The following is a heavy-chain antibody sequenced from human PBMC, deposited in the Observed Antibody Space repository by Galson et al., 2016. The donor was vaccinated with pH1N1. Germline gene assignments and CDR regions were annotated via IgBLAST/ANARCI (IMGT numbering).Heavy chain of an antibody. J-gene: IGHJ5*02. V-gene: IGHV1-18*01. Sequence: SVKVSCKASGYTFDMFGISWVRQAPGQGLQWMGWINPYDGNTNYAQKFQGRVTLTTDTSTSTAYLELRSLRSDDTAVYYCARDTKIEGVTTGWFDPWGQGTLVTVSS. D-gene: IGHD3-16*01. CDR1: GYTFDMFG. CDR3: ARDTKIEGVTTGWFDP. CDR2: INPYDGNT.